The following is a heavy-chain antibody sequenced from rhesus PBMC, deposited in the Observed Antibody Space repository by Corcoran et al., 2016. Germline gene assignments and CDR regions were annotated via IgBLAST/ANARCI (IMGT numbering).Heavy chain of an antibody. J-gene: IGHJ4*01. CDR3: ARGRYSGSWNPFDY. CDR1: GGSISSNY. CDR2: ISGSGGRT. D-gene: IGHD6-25*01. V-gene: IGHV4-173*01. Sequence: QLQLQESGPGLVKPSETPSLTRAVSGGSISSNYWSWIRQPPGKGLEWIGRISGSGGRTDYNPSLKSPVTMSTDTSKNQFALKLSSVTAADTAVYYCARGRYSGSWNPFDYWGQGVLVTVSS.